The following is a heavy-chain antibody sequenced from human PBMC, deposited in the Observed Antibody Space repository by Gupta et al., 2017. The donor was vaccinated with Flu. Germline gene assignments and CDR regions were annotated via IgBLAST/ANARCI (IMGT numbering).Heavy chain of an antibody. Sequence: VQLQQSGPGLVKPPQTLPPTCAISGDSVPTNSADWNWIRQSPSRGLEWVGRTYYRSKWYNDYAVSVKSRITINPDTSKNQFSLQLNSVTPEDTAVYYCARDPGGDTSSPNWFDPWRQGTLVTVSS. CDR1: GDSVPTNSAD. J-gene: IGHJ5*02. CDR2: TYYRSKWYN. CDR3: ARDPGGDTSSPNWFDP. V-gene: IGHV6-1*01. D-gene: IGHD3-16*01.